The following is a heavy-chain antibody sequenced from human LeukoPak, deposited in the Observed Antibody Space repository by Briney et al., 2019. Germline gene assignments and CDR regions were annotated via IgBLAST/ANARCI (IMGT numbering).Heavy chain of an antibody. Sequence: PGGSLRLSCAPSGFTFSSYAMSWVRQAPGKGLEWVSGISGSGANTHYADSVKGRFTISRDNSQNTLYLQMNSLRAEDTAVYYCAKASYSSSWDYTFDYWGQGTLVTVSS. V-gene: IGHV3-23*01. CDR3: AKASYSSSWDYTFDY. J-gene: IGHJ4*02. CDR2: ISGSGANT. CDR1: GFTFSSYA. D-gene: IGHD6-13*01.